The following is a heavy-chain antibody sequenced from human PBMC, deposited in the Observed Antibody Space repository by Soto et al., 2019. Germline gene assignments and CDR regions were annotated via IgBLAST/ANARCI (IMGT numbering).Heavy chain of an antibody. D-gene: IGHD1-26*01. J-gene: IGHJ4*02. CDR3: AIRETAGRAFDY. CDR1: GFTFSSYA. CDR2: ISGSGGST. Sequence: EVQLLESGGGFVQPGGSLRLSCAASGFTFSSYAMSWVRQAPGKGLEWVSAISGSGGSTYYADSVKGRFTISRDNSRNTLYLQMNSLRADDTAVYYCAIRETAGRAFDYWGQGTLVTVSS. V-gene: IGHV3-23*01.